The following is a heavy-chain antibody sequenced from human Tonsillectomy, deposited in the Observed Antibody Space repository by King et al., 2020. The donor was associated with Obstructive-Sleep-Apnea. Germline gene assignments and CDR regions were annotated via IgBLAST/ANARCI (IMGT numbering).Heavy chain of an antibody. CDR3: ARPTTTLHY. Sequence: VQLVESGVGLVQPGGSLRLSCAATGFTFSSYCMHWVRQAPGKWLGWVSLINPDGSGTNYAESVKGRFTISRANAMNTLFLQMNSLRAEDTAVYYCARPTTTLHYWGQGTLVTVSS. J-gene: IGHJ4*02. CDR1: GFTFSSYC. V-gene: IGHV3-74*01. CDR2: INPDGSGT. D-gene: IGHD1-26*01.